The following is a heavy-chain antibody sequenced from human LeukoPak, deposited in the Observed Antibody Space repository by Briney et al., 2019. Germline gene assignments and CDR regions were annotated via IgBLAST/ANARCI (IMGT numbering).Heavy chain of an antibody. V-gene: IGHV4-34*01. CDR2: INHSGST. CDR3: ARGGYIAVAGSYYINY. CDR1: GGSFSGYY. Sequence: SETLSLTCAVYGGSFSGYYWSWIRQPPGKGLEWIGEINHSGSTNYNPSLKSRVTISVDTSKNQFSLNLSTVTAADTAVYYCARGGYIAVAGSYYINYWGQGTLVTVSS. J-gene: IGHJ4*02. D-gene: IGHD6-19*01.